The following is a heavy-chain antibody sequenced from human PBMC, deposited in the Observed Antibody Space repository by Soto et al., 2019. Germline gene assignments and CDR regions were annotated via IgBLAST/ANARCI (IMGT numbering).Heavy chain of an antibody. CDR1: GYTFTSYA. D-gene: IGHD2-2*01. J-gene: IGHJ5*02. Sequence: ASVKVSCKASGYTFTSYAMHWVRQAPGQGLEWMGWINAGNGNTKYSQKFQGRVTITRDTSASTAYMELSSLRSEDTAVYYCARDTVVVPSAMGWFDPWGQGTLVTFSS. V-gene: IGHV1-3*01. CDR2: INAGNGNT. CDR3: ARDTVVVPSAMGWFDP.